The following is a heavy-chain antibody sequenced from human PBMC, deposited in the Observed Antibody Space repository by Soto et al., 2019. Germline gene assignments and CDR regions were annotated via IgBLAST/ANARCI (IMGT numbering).Heavy chain of an antibody. Sequence: PGESLKISCKGSGYSFISHWIGWVRQMPGKGLEWMGIIYPGDSHTRYSPSFQGQVTTSADKSTSTAYLQWSSLKASDTAMYYCAVSMGNSPLARFDYWGQITVATFSS. CDR2: IYPGDSHT. CDR1: GYSFISHW. CDR3: AVSMGNSPLARFDY. D-gene: IGHD3-10*01. J-gene: IGHJ4*02. V-gene: IGHV5-51*01.